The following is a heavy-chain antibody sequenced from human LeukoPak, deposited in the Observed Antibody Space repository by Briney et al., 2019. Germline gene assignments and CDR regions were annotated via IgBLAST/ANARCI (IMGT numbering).Heavy chain of an antibody. CDR1: GFTFSSYC. J-gene: IGHJ4*02. CDR2: IKQDGSEK. Sequence: PGGSLRLSCAASGFTFSSYCMTWIRQAPGKGLEWVSNIKQDGSEKYYVDSVKGRFTIYRDNDKNSLYLQMNSLRAEDTAVYYCARDTGGGYSCYDCWGQGTLVTVSS. V-gene: IGHV3-7*01. D-gene: IGHD5-18*01. CDR3: ARDTGGGYSCYDC.